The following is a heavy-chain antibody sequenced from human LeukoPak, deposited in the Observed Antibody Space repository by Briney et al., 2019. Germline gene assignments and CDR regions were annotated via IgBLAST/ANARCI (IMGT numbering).Heavy chain of an antibody. D-gene: IGHD3-16*02. V-gene: IGHV3-48*01. CDR3: ARVSMITFGGVIVHSYYFDY. J-gene: IGHJ4*02. Sequence: GGSLRLSCAASGFTFSSYSMNWVRQAPGKGLEWVSYISSSSSTIYYADSVKGRFTISRDNAKNSLYLQMNSLRAEDTAVYYCARVSMITFGGVIVHSYYFDYWGQGTLVTVSS. CDR1: GFTFSSYS. CDR2: ISSSSSTI.